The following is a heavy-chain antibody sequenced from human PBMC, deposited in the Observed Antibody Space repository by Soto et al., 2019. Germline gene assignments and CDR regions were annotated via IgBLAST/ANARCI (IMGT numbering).Heavy chain of an antibody. V-gene: IGHV3-30*18. Sequence: LSLTCAPSGFTFRSYCMHWVRQAPGKGLGWVAVISYDGSNKYYAYSVKGRFTISRDNSNNTLYLHMHSLRAEDTAVYYCAKVRVDYSGYEPEGSSRDDWGKGTLVIVSS. CDR3: AKVRVDYSGYEPEGSSRDD. J-gene: IGHJ4*02. D-gene: IGHD5-12*01. CDR1: GFTFRSYC. CDR2: ISYDGSNK.